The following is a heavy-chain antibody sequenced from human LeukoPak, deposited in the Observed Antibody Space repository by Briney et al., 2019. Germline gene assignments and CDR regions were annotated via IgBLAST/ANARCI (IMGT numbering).Heavy chain of an antibody. Sequence: ASVKVSCKASGYTFTSYGISWVRQAPGQGLEWMGWISAYNGSTNYAQKLQGRVTMTTDTSTTTAYMELRSLRSDDTAVYYCARGSATVVMRGGFDYWGQGTLVTVSS. CDR2: ISAYNGST. D-gene: IGHD4-23*01. J-gene: IGHJ4*02. V-gene: IGHV1-18*01. CDR1: GYTFTSYG. CDR3: ARGSATVVMRGGFDY.